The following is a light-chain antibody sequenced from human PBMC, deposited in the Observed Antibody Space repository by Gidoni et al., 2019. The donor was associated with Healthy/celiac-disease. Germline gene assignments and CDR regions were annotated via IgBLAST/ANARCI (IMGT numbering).Light chain of an antibody. CDR3: QQRSNWPPWT. V-gene: IGKV3-11*01. Sequence: EIALIQPPATLSLSPGEGATLSCRASQSVSSYLAWYQQKPCPAPRLLIYDASNRATGIPARFSGSGSGTDFTLTISSLEPEEFAVYYCQQRSNWPPWTYGQGTKVEIK. CDR2: DAS. J-gene: IGKJ1*01. CDR1: QSVSSY.